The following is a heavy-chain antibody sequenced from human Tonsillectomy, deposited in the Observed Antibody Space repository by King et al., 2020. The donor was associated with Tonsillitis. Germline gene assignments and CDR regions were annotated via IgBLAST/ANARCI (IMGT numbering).Heavy chain of an antibody. CDR2: ITWDGDKI. J-gene: IGHJ4*02. Sequence: VQLVESGGVVVQPGGSLRLSCAASGFTFDDYAMHWVRQAPGKGLEWVSLITWDGDKIYYADSVKGRFTISRDNSKNSLYLQMNSLRAEDTALYYCAKDSGPGGGYNYVFESWGQGTLVTVSS. D-gene: IGHD5-24*01. CDR3: AKDSGPGGGYNYVFES. CDR1: GFTFDDYA. V-gene: IGHV3-43D*03.